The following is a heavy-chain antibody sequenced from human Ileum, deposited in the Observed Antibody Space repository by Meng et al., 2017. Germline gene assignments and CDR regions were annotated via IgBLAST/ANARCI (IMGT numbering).Heavy chain of an antibody. V-gene: IGHV4-39*07. Sequence: QLELQLSGPGVVKPSETLSLTCSVSGGSISSSKYYWAWIHQLPGKGLEWIASIDYSGKTYYNPSPKSRVTMFVDTSKKQFSLKLSSVTAADTAVYYCAREPPAAAGTGADYWGQGTLVTISS. CDR2: IDYSGKT. D-gene: IGHD6-13*01. CDR1: GGSISSSKYY. CDR3: AREPPAAAGTGADY. J-gene: IGHJ4*02.